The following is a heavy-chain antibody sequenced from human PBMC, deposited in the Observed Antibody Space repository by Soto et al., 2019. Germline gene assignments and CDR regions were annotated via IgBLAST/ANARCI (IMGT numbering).Heavy chain of an antibody. CDR1: GYTFSSYG. V-gene: IGHV1-18*01. D-gene: IGHD3-22*01. J-gene: IGHJ4*02. Sequence: QVQLVQSGAEVKKPGASVKVSCKASGYTFSSYGISWVRQAPGQGLEWMGWINAYNGNTRYAQRLQGRVTMTTDTSTRTAYMELRSLRSDDTAVYYCAGDDLVIVGGLADYWGQGTLVTVSS. CDR2: INAYNGNT. CDR3: AGDDLVIVGGLADY.